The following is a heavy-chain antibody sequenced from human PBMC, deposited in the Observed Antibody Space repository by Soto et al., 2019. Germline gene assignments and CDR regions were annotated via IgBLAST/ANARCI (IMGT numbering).Heavy chain of an antibody. CDR2: MNAKSGDT. Sequence: ASVKVSCKASGYTFSDFDINCLRQAAGQGPEWMGWMNAKSGDTFSAQRLQGKFNMTWDTSLSTAYMEVGSLTSDDAAIYYCARGNPFNYAGFDVWGQGTTVTVSS. J-gene: IGHJ6*02. D-gene: IGHD3-16*01. CDR1: GYTFSDFD. V-gene: IGHV1-8*01. CDR3: ARGNPFNYAGFDV.